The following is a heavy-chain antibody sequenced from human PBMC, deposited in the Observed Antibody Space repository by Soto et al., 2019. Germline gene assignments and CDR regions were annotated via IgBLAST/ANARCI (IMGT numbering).Heavy chain of an antibody. J-gene: IGHJ6*02. Sequence: SVKVSCKASGGTFSSYAISWVRQAPGQGLEWMGGIIPIFGTANYAQKFQGRVTITADESTSTAYMELSSLRSEDTAVYYCASTPYSSASGAYYFGMDVGGQGNTVTVAS. CDR1: GGTFSSYA. CDR3: ASTPYSSASGAYYFGMDV. V-gene: IGHV1-69*13. CDR2: IIPIFGTA. D-gene: IGHD6-6*01.